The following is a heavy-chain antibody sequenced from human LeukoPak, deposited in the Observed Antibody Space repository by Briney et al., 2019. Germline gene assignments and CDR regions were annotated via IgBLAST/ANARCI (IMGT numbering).Heavy chain of an antibody. J-gene: IGHJ4*02. CDR3: ARARTSNTYYYGSGSYFDY. V-gene: IGHV4-61*02. CDR2: IYTSGST. D-gene: IGHD3-10*01. CDR1: GGSISSGSYY. Sequence: PSQTLSLTCTVSGGSISSGSYYWSWIRQPAGKGLEWIGRIYTSGSTNYNPSLKSRVTISVDTSKNQFSLKLSSVTAADTAVYYCARARTSNTYYYGSGSYFDYWGQGTLVTVSS.